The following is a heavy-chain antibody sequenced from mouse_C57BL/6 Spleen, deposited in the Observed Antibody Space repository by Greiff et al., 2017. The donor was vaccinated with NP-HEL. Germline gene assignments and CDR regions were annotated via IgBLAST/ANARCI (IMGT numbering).Heavy chain of an antibody. CDR1: GFNIKDDY. V-gene: IGHV14-4*01. D-gene: IGHD1-1*01. J-gene: IGHJ2*01. CDR3: TTHGSSHLDY. Sequence: VQLQQSGAELVRPGASVKLSCTASGFNIKDDYMHWVKQRPEQGLEWIGWIDPENGDTEYASKFQGKATITADTSSNTAYLQLSSLTSEDTAVYYWTTHGSSHLDYWGQGTTLTVAS. CDR2: IDPENGDT.